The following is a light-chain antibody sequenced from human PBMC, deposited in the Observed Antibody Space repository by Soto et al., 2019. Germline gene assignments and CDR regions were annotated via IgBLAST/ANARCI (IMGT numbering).Light chain of an antibody. V-gene: IGKV3-11*01. CDR1: QSVSSY. Sequence: EIVLTQSPATLSFSPGERATLSCRASQSVSSYLAWYQQKPGQAPRLLIYDASNRATGIPVRFSGSGSGTDFTLTISSLEPEDFAVYYCQQRSDWPITFGQGTRLEIK. J-gene: IGKJ5*01. CDR3: QQRSDWPIT. CDR2: DAS.